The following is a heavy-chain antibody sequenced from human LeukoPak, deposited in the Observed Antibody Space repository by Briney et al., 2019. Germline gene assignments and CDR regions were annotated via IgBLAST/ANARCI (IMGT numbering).Heavy chain of an antibody. CDR3: ARHGPSYYFDY. D-gene: IGHD3-16*01. V-gene: IGHV3-7*03. J-gene: IGHJ4*02. CDR1: GFTFSSYG. Sequence: PGGSLRLSCAASGFTFSSYGMHWVRQAPGKGLEWVANIKPDGSQQYYVDSMKGRFTISRDNAKNSLYLQMNSLRTEDTAVYYCARHGPSYYFDYWGQGTLVTVSS. CDR2: IKPDGSQQ.